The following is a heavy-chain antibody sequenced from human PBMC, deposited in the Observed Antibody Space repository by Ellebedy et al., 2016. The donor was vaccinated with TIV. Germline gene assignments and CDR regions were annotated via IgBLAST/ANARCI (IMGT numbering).Heavy chain of an antibody. V-gene: IGHV1-18*01. CDR1: GYTFTSYG. CDR2: ISAYNGNT. J-gene: IGHJ3*02. CDR3: ARATDGITGTTGAFDI. Sequence: ASVKVSCXASGYTFTSYGISWVRQAPGQGLEWMGWISAYNGNTNYAQKLQGRVTMTTDTSTSTAYMELRSLRSDDTAVYYCARATDGITGTTGAFDIWGQGTMVTVSS. D-gene: IGHD1-7*01.